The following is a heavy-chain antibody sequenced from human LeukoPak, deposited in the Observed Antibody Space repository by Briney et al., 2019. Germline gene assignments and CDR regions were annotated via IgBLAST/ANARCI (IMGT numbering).Heavy chain of an antibody. J-gene: IGHJ4*02. CDR1: GYTFTGYY. V-gene: IGHV1-2*02. Sequence: ASVKVSCKASGYTFTGYYMHWVRQAPGQGLEWMGWINPNSRGTNYAQKFQGRVTMTRDTSISTAYMELSRLRSDDTAVYYCARDRAQFDSSGYEIDYWGQGTLVTVSS. D-gene: IGHD3-22*01. CDR2: INPNSRGT. CDR3: ARDRAQFDSSGYEIDY.